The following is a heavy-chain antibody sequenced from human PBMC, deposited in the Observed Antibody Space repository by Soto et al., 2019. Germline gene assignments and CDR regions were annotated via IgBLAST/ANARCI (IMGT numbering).Heavy chain of an antibody. CDR2: IDPGDSYI. D-gene: IGHD3-3*01. Sequence: GASLKISCTGSRHNFGSYWIGLVRQQPGRCLEWMGIIDPGDSYIRYSPSFRGLVTISADKSISTAHLQWSSLKASDTALYYCASGETKYYSTSGSYPCDFWGPRTLGTVS. J-gene: IGHJ4*02. CDR1: RHNFGSYW. CDR3: ASGETKYYSTSGSYPCDF. V-gene: IGHV5-51*01.